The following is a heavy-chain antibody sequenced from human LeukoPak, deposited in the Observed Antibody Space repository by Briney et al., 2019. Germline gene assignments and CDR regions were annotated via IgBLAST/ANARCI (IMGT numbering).Heavy chain of an antibody. CDR1: GFTFSSYG. J-gene: IGHJ4*02. D-gene: IGHD3-3*01. Sequence: GGSLRLSCAASGFTFSSYGMHWVRQAPGKGLEWVAVIWYDGSNKYYADSVKGRFTISRDNSKNTLYLQMNSLRAEATAVYYCAKDEGSYDFWSGYPDYWGQGTLVTVSS. CDR2: IWYDGSNK. V-gene: IGHV3-33*06. CDR3: AKDEGSYDFWSGYPDY.